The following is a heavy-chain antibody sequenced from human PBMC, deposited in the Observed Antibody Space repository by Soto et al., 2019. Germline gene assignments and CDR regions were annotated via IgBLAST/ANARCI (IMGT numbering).Heavy chain of an antibody. CDR3: ARVYYDFWSGYLSTPEYYFDY. J-gene: IGHJ4*02. V-gene: IGHV4-59*01. D-gene: IGHD3-3*01. CDR1: LGSISIYY. Sequence: TQSLTYTISLGSISIYYWSCIRQPPEKGLEWIGYIYYSGSTNYNPSRKSRVTISVYTSKNQFSLKLSSVTAADTAVYYCARVYYDFWSGYLSTPEYYFDYWGQGTLVTVSS. CDR2: IYYSGST.